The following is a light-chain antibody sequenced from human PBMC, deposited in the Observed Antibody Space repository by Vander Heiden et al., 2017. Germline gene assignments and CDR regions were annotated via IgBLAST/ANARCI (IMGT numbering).Light chain of an antibody. CDR1: SSNIGAGYD. CDR2: GNS. V-gene: IGLV1-40*01. CDR3: QSYDSSLSGRGVV. Sequence: QSVLTQPPSVSGAPGQRVTISCTGSSSNIGAGYDVHWYQQLPGTAPKLLIYGNSNRPSGVPDRFSGSKSGTSASLAITGLQAEDEAFYYCQSYDSSLSGRGVVFGGGTKLTVL. J-gene: IGLJ2*01.